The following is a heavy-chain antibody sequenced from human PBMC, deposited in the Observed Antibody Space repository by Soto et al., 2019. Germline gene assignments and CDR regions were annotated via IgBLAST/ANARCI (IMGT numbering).Heavy chain of an antibody. CDR1: GDSISRNGYF. J-gene: IGHJ6*02. CDR2: IYYDGRS. V-gene: IGHV4-31*03. D-gene: IGHD3-10*01. CDR3: ARGTMLRGPGYYYAMDV. Sequence: SETLSLTCSVSGDSISRNGYFWTWIRQHPGKGLEWIGYIYYDGRSYYTPSLKSRVVISVDTSKNQFSLNLTAVTAADTAVYYCARGTMLRGPGYYYAMDVWGQGTTVTVSS.